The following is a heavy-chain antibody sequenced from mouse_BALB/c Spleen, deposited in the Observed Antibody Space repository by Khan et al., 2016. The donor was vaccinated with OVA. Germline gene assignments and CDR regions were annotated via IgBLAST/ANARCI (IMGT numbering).Heavy chain of an antibody. Sequence: VQLQQSGAELVKPEASVRLSCKASDYTFTSYYLYWVKQRPGQGLEWIGDINPSNGGTNFNEKFKSKATLTVDKSSSTAYMQLSSLTSEDSAVYYCTRSGYGTFAYWGQGTLVTVFA. V-gene: IGHV1S81*02. D-gene: IGHD2-1*01. CDR3: TRSGYGTFAY. J-gene: IGHJ3*01. CDR2: INPSNGGT. CDR1: DYTFTSYY.